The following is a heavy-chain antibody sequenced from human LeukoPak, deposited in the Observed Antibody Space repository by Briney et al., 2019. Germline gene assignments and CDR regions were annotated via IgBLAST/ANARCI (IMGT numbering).Heavy chain of an antibody. Sequence: ASVKVSCKASGYTFTSYGISWVRQAPGQGLEWMGWISAYNGNTNYAQKLQGRVTMTTDTSTSTAYMELRSLRSDDTAVYYCARWRWQQRNGGYFDYWGQGTLVTVSS. CDR1: GYTFTSYG. V-gene: IGHV1-18*01. J-gene: IGHJ4*02. CDR2: ISAYNGNT. CDR3: ARWRWQQRNGGYFDY. D-gene: IGHD5-24*01.